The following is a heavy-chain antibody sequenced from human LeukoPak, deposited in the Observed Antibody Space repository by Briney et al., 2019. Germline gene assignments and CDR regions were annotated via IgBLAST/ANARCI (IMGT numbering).Heavy chain of an antibody. V-gene: IGHV3-30*02. J-gene: IGHJ4*02. CDR1: GFTFSSYG. CDR2: IRYDGSNK. D-gene: IGHD3-16*01. CDR3: VSDWGLDY. Sequence: PGGSLRLSCAASGFTFSSYGMHWVRQAPGKGLEWVAFIRYDGSNKYYADSVKGRFTITRDNSKNTLYLQMNSLRVEDTALYYCVSDWGLDYWGQGTLITVSS.